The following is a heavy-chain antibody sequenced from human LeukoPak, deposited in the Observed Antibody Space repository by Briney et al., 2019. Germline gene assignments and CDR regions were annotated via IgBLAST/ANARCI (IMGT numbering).Heavy chain of an antibody. J-gene: IGHJ3*02. Sequence: SVKVSCKASGGTFSSYGISWVRQAPGQGLEWMGGIIPMFDTAKYAQKFQGRVTITADESTSTAYLELRSLISDDAAVYYCARGLLGLGDIWGQGTMVTVSS. CDR3: ARGLLGLGDI. CDR1: GGTFSSYG. CDR2: IIPMFDTA. V-gene: IGHV1-69*01. D-gene: IGHD3-16*01.